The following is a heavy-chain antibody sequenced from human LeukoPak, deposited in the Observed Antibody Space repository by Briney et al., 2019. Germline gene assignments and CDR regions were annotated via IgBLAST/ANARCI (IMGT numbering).Heavy chain of an antibody. CDR1: GFTFSDYY. CDR3: AKQYLPYYYGMDV. Sequence: GGSLRLSCAASGFTFSDYYMSWIRQAPGKGLGWVSYISSSGSTIYYADSVKGRFTISRNNFKDTLYLQMNSLRAEDTAVYYCAKQYLPYYYGMDVWGQGTTVTVSS. CDR2: ISSSGSTI. D-gene: IGHD1/OR15-1a*01. V-gene: IGHV3-11*01. J-gene: IGHJ6*02.